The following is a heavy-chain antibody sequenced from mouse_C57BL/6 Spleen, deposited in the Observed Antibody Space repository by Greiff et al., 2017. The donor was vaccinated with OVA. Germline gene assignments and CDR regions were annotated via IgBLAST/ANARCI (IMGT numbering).Heavy chain of an antibody. CDR2: IRSKSNNYAT. J-gene: IGHJ4*01. D-gene: IGHD2-4*01. CDR1: GFSFNTYA. V-gene: IGHV10-1*01. Sequence: EVKVVESGGGLVQPKGSLKLSCAASGFSFNTYAMNWVRQAPGKGLEWVARIRSKSNNYATYYADSVKDRFTISRDDSESMLYLQMNNLKTEDTAMYYCVRHNYYDYEGYAMDYWGQGTSVTVSS. CDR3: VRHNYYDYEGYAMDY.